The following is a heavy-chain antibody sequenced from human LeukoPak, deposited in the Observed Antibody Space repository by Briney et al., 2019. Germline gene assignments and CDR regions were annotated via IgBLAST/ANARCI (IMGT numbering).Heavy chain of an antibody. D-gene: IGHD2-2*01. CDR2: INPNSGGT. CDR1: GYTFTGYY. V-gene: IGHV1-2*02. J-gene: IGHJ6*03. CDR3: AREGYQLPHYYMDV. Sequence: EASVTLSCTASGYTFTGYYMHWVRPAPGQGLEWMGWINPNSGGTNYAQKFQGRVTMTRDTSISTAYMELSRLRSDDTAVYYCAREGYQLPHYYMDVWGKGTTVTVSS.